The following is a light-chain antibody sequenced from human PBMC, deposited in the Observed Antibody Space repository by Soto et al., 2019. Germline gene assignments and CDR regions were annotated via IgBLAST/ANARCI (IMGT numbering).Light chain of an antibody. CDR2: AVS. CDR1: SSDVGGFLY. V-gene: IGLV2-14*01. J-gene: IGLJ2*01. Sequence: QSALTQPASVSGSPGQSITISCTGTSSDVGGFLYVSWFQQHPGKAPKLMIYAVSNRPSGISNRFSGSKSGNTASLTISGLQAEDDADYYCSSYSSSSSLVVFGGGTKLTVL. CDR3: SSYSSSSSLVV.